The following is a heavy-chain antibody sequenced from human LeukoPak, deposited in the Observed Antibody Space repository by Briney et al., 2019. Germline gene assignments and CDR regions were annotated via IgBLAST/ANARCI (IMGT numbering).Heavy chain of an antibody. J-gene: IGHJ5*02. Sequence: ASVKVSFEASGYSFADYYMHWVRQAPGQRLEWMGWIKPNSGDTRSAQKFQGRVTMTRDTSISTAYMELSSLRYDDTAVYYCATNILVRDIINWFDPWGQGTLVTVSS. V-gene: IGHV1-2*02. CDR2: IKPNSGDT. CDR3: ATNILVRDIINWFDP. D-gene: IGHD3-10*01. CDR1: GYSFADYY.